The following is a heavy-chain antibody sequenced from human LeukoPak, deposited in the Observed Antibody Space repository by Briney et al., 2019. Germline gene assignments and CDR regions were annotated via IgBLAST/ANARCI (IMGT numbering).Heavy chain of an antibody. D-gene: IGHD4-17*01. CDR1: GGSISGFY. CDR2: IHYSGST. CDR3: ARGYAYGDTGSFDY. J-gene: IGHJ4*02. Sequence: SETLSLTCTVSGGSISGFYWSWIRQPPEKRLEWIGYIHYSGSTTCNPSFKSRVTISVDTSKNQFSLRLSSVTAADTALYYCARGYAYGDTGSFDYWGQRALVTVSS. V-gene: IGHV4-59*01.